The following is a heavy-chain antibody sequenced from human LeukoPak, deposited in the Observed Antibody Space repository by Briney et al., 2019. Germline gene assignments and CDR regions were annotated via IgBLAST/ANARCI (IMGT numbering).Heavy chain of an antibody. D-gene: IGHD3-22*01. CDR2: ISGSGGST. CDR3: AKEARYYYDSSGYYREYFQH. CDR1: GFTFSSYA. Sequence: GGSLRLSCAASGFTFSSYAMSWVRQAPGKGLEWVSAISGSGGSTYYADSEKGRFTISRDNPKNTLYLQMNSLRAEDTAVYYCAKEARYYYDSSGYYREYFQHWGQGTLVTVSS. V-gene: IGHV3-23*01. J-gene: IGHJ1*01.